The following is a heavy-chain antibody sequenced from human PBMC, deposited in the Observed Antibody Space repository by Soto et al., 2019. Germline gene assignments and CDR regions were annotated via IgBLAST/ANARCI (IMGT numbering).Heavy chain of an antibody. D-gene: IGHD1-26*01. V-gene: IGHV4-39*01. CDR3: ARGSEVFNYYYMDV. Sequence: QLQLQESGPGLVKPSETLSLTCTVSGGSISSSSYYWGWIRQPPGKGLEWIGSIYYSGSTYYNPSLKSRVTISVDTSKNQFSLKLSSVTAADTAVYYCARGSEVFNYYYMDVWGKGTTVTVSS. CDR1: GGSISSSSYY. CDR2: IYYSGST. J-gene: IGHJ6*03.